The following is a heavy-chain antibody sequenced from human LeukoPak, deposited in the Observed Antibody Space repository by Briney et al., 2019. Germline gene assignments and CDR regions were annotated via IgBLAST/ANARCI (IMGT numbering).Heavy chain of an antibody. V-gene: IGHV3-23*01. CDR3: AKSGYSYGNDAFDV. CDR2: ITGGGART. CDR1: GFTFTNYV. Sequence: GGSLRLSCVASGFTFTNYVMSRVRQPPGKGLEWVSFITGGGARTHYANSVKGRFTISRDNPKNTLFLQMTSLRAEDTAVYYCAKSGYSYGNDAFDVWGQGTMVTVSS. D-gene: IGHD5-18*01. J-gene: IGHJ3*01.